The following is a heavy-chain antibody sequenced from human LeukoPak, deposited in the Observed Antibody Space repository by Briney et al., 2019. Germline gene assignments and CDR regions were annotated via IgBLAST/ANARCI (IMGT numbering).Heavy chain of an antibody. CDR1: GYTFIRYY. V-gene: IGHV1-46*01. CDR3: ARDNSVEDTAWWFDP. D-gene: IGHD4-23*01. CDR2: INPSGGST. J-gene: IGHJ5*02. Sequence: ASVKVSCKASGYTFIRYYMYWVRQAPGQGLEWMGIINPSGGSTSYAQKFQGRVTMTRDMSTSTDYMELSSLRSEDTAVYYCARDNSVEDTAWWFDPWGQGTLVTVSS.